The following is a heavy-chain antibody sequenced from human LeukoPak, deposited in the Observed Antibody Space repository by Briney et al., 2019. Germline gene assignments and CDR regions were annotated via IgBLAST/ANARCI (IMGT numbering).Heavy chain of an antibody. CDR3: AGPGGTSWSHDCYFDY. J-gene: IGHJ4*02. D-gene: IGHD6-13*01. CDR1: GYTFTSNG. Sequence: GASVKVSCTASGYTFTSNGFSWVRQGPGQGHEWMGWISAYNGNTNYAQQLQDRVTMTTEKSSNTAYMELRSVISDDTAVYYCAGPGGTSWSHDCYFDYWGQGTLVTVSS. V-gene: IGHV1-18*01. CDR2: ISAYNGNT.